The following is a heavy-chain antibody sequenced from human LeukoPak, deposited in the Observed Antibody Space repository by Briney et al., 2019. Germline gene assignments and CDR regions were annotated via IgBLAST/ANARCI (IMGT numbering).Heavy chain of an antibody. CDR1: GGSFSGYY. Sequence: SETLSLTCAVYGGSFSGYYWSWIRQPPGKGLEWIGEINHSGSTNYNPSLKSRVTISVDTSKNQFSLKLSSVTAADTAVYYCARTTVTTWIEIWGQGTMVTVSS. D-gene: IGHD4-17*01. J-gene: IGHJ3*02. CDR2: INHSGST. V-gene: IGHV4-34*01. CDR3: ARTTVTTWIEI.